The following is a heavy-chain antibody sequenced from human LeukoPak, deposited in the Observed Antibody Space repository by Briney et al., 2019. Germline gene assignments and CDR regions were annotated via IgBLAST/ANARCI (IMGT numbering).Heavy chain of an antibody. CDR2: IYYSGST. V-gene: IGHV4-59*07. D-gene: IGHD3-10*01. CDR1: TDSISTYY. J-gene: IGHJ4*02. Sequence: SDTLSLTCTVSTDSISTYYWSWIRQPPGKGLEWIGDIYYSGSTNYNPSLKSRVTISVDTSKNQFSLKLNSVTAADTAVYYCGRIHRDSGSPTWFYRGQGTLVTVSS. CDR3: GRIHRDSGSPTWFY.